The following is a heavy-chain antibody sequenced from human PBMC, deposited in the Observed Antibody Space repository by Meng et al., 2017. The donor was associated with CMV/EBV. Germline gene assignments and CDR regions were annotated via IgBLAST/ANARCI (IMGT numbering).Heavy chain of an antibody. J-gene: IGHJ4*02. CDR2: IKSKTDGGTT. D-gene: IGHD3-22*01. CDR3: ATAPGYYASSPFDY. CDR1: RFTFSNAW. V-gene: IGHV3-15*01. Sequence: GESLKISCGASRFTFSNAWMNWVRQAPGKGLEWLGLIKSKTDGGTTDYAAPVKGRFSISRDDSKNTLYLQMNSLKTEDTAVYYCATAPGYYASSPFDYWGQGTMVTVSS.